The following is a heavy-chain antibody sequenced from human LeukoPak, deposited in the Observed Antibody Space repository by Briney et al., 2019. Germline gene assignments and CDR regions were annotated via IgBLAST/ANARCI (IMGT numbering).Heavy chain of an antibody. CDR2: IWFEGSEQ. D-gene: IGHD3-16*02. J-gene: IGHJ1*01. V-gene: IGHV3-33*01. CDR3: AREGDSRWGELSP. CDR1: GFTSSTYA. Sequence: GRSLRLSCAASGFTSSTYAIHWVRQAPGKGLEWVAVIWFEGSEQYYADSVKGRFIISRDNSKSTSNLQLNSLRAEDTAVYYCAREGDSRWGELSPWGQGTLVTVSS.